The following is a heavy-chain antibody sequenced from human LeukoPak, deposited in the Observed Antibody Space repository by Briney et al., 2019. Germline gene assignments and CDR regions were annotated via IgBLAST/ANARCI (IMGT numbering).Heavy chain of an antibody. V-gene: IGHV3-21*01. Sequence: KPGGSLRLSCAASGFTFSSYSMNWVRQAPGKGLEWVSSISSSSSYIYYADSVKGRFTISRDNAKNSLYLQMNSLRAEDTAVYHCARDRDGNYGVLDYWGQGTLVTVSS. D-gene: IGHD4-17*01. J-gene: IGHJ4*02. CDR3: ARDRDGNYGVLDY. CDR1: GFTFSSYS. CDR2: ISSSSSYI.